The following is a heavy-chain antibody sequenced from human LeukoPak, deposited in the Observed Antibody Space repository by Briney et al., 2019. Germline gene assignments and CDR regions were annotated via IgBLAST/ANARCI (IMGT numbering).Heavy chain of an antibody. CDR1: GGTFSSYA. CDR3: ARDTGTYYYGSGSYYSQKFDY. Sequence: SVKVSCKASGGTFSSYAISWVRQAPGQGLEWMGGIIPIFGTANYAQKFQGRVTITADESTSTAYMELRSLRSDDTAVYYCARDTGTYYYGSGSYYSQKFDYWGQGTLVTVSS. V-gene: IGHV1-69*13. CDR2: IIPIFGTA. J-gene: IGHJ4*02. D-gene: IGHD3-10*01.